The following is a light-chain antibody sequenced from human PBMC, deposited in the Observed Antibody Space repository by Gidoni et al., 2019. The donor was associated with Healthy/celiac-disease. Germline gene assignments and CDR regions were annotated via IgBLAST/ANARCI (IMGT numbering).Light chain of an antibody. CDR3: QQYNSYSFT. CDR2: DAS. V-gene: IGKV1-5*01. CDR1: QSISSW. J-gene: IGKJ3*01. Sequence: GDRVTITCRASQSISSWLAWYQQKPGKAPKLLIYDASSLESGVPSRFSGSGSGTEFTLTISSLQPDDFATYYCQQYNSYSFTFGPGTKVDIK.